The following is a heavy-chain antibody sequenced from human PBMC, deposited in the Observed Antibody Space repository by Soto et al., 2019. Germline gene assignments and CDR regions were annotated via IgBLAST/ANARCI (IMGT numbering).Heavy chain of an antibody. V-gene: IGHV1-8*01. Sequence: QVQLVQSGAEVRKPGASVKVSCEASGYTFTSYDIYWVRQATGQGLEWMGWLNPYTGNSGYAQKFQGRITVTSDTSINAVHMELSSLRSEDTAVYYCARRAETNGWNGFGADKYYFDFWGQGTLVTVSS. CDR3: ARRAETNGWNGFGADKYYFDF. CDR1: GYTFTSYD. J-gene: IGHJ4*02. D-gene: IGHD1-1*01. CDR2: LNPYTGNS.